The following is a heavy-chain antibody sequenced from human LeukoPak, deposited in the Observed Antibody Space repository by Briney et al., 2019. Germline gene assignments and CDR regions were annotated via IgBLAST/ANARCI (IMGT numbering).Heavy chain of an antibody. CDR1: GYTFTGYY. D-gene: IGHD3-10*01. Sequence: GASVKVSCKASGYTFTGYYMHWVRQAPGQGLEWMGWINPNSGGTNYAQKFQGRVTMTRDTSISTAYMELSRLRSDDTAVYYCATPMVRGDYYMDVWGKGTTVTISS. CDR2: INPNSGGT. CDR3: ATPMVRGDYYMDV. J-gene: IGHJ6*03. V-gene: IGHV1-2*02.